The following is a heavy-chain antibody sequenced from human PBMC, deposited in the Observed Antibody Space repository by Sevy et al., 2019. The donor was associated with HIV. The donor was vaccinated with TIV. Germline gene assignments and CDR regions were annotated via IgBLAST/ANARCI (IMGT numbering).Heavy chain of an antibody. J-gene: IGHJ5*02. Sequence: SETLSLTCTVSGGSISSGNYYWSWIRQPAGKGLEWIGRINTSGSTNYNPSLKSRFTMSVDTSKNHFSLKLSSVTAADTAVYYCARIQLQVDPWGQGTLVTVSS. CDR2: INTSGST. D-gene: IGHD5-18*01. CDR3: ARIQLQVDP. CDR1: GGSISSGNYY. V-gene: IGHV4-61*02.